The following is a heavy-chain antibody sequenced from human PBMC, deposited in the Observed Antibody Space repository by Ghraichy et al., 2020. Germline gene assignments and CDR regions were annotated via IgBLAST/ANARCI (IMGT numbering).Heavy chain of an antibody. J-gene: IGHJ4*02. V-gene: IGHV4-59*01. CDR1: GASISSDH. CDR3: ARSLSGFDSGDY. D-gene: IGHD5-12*01. Sequence: SETLSLTCSVSGASISSDHWSWIRQPPGKGLEWIGYMFYSGSTNYNPSLKSRVTISVDTSKNQFSLKLSSVTAADTAVYYCARSLSGFDSGDYWDQGTLVTVSS. CDR2: MFYSGST.